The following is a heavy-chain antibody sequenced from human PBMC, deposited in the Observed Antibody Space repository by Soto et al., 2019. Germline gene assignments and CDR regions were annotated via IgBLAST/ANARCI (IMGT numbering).Heavy chain of an antibody. D-gene: IGHD3-16*02. J-gene: IGHJ3*01. CDR3: ARDVVRLGDLSVGGFDL. CDR1: GGSFSGYY. CDR2: LYLGGNT. V-gene: IGHV3-53*01. Sequence: ETLSLTCAVYGGSFSGYYWNWIRQPPGKGLEWVSVLYLGGNTYFADSVKGRFSISRDNSKNTVYLQMNSLTVEDTAVYYCARDVVRLGDLSVGGFDLWGQGTMVTVSS.